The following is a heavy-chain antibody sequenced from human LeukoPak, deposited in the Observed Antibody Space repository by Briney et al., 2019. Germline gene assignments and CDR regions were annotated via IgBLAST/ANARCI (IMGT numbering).Heavy chain of an antibody. V-gene: IGHV3-23*01. Sequence: GGSLRLSCAASGFTFSNYAMNWVRQAPGKGLEWVSGISGSGGSIYYADSAKGRFTISRDNAKNTLYLQMNSLRAEDTAIYYCARAMMVVANLWGVFDYWGQGALVTVSS. CDR1: GFTFSNYA. J-gene: IGHJ4*02. D-gene: IGHD3-22*01. CDR2: ISGSGGSI. CDR3: ARAMMVVANLWGVFDY.